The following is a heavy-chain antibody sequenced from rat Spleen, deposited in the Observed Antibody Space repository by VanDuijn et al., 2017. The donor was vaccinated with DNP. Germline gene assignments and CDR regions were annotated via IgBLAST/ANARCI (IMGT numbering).Heavy chain of an antibody. J-gene: IGHJ3*01. CDR3: ATQGTAGIRGIGWFAH. D-gene: IGHD4-3*01. CDR1: GFIFSDFY. Sequence: EVQLVESGGGLVQPGRSLKLSCAASGFIFSDFYMAWVRQAPTKGLEWVATIAYDGFTTYYRDSVKGRFTISRDNAKSTLYLQMDSLRSEDTATYYCATQGTAGIRGIGWFAHWGQGTLVTVSS. V-gene: IGHV5S10*01. CDR2: IAYDGFTT.